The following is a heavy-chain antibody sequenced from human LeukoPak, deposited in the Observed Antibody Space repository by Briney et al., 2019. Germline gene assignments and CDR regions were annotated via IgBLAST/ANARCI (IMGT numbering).Heavy chain of an antibody. CDR2: ISGSGGST. Sequence: PGGSLRLSCAASGFTFSSYAMSWVRQAPGKGLEWVSAISGSGGSTYYADSVKGRFTISRDNSKNTLYLQMNSLRAEDTAAYYCAKLHDYGGKGYFDYWGQGTLVTVSS. D-gene: IGHD4-23*01. CDR3: AKLHDYGGKGYFDY. J-gene: IGHJ4*02. CDR1: GFTFSSYA. V-gene: IGHV3-23*01.